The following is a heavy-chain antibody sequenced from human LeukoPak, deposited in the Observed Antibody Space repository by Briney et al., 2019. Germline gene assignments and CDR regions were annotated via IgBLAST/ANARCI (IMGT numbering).Heavy chain of an antibody. Sequence: RPSETLSLTCTVSGVSISSYYWSWIRQPAGKGLEWIGHMYTSGTTNYNPSLKSRVTISVDKSKNQFSLKLSSVTAADTAVYYCAGDGDRTSWYYYWGQGTLVTVSS. CDR1: GVSISSYY. D-gene: IGHD6-13*01. CDR3: AGDGDRTSWYYY. J-gene: IGHJ4*02. CDR2: MYTSGTT. V-gene: IGHV4-4*07.